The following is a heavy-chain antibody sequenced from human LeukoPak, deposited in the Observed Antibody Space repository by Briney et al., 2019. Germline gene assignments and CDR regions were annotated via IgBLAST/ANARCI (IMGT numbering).Heavy chain of an antibody. CDR2: ISYDGSNK. CDR1: GFTFSSYG. CDR3: ASSGGYCSGGSCYGVRSVFDP. D-gene: IGHD2-15*01. Sequence: GGSLRLSCAASGFTFSSYGMHWVRQAPGKGLEWVAVISYDGSNKYYADSVKGRFTISRDNSKNTLYLQMNSLRAEDTAVYYCASSGGYCSGGSCYGVRSVFDPWGQGTLVTVSS. V-gene: IGHV3-30*03. J-gene: IGHJ5*02.